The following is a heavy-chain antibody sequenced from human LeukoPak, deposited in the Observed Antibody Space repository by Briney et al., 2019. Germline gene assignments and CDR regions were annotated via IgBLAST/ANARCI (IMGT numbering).Heavy chain of an antibody. CDR1: GFTFSSYS. CDR3: ARGLLRFLEWLPYYFDY. V-gene: IGHV3-21*01. J-gene: IGHJ4*02. CDR2: ISSSSSYI. D-gene: IGHD3-3*01. Sequence: GGSLRLSCAASGFTFSSYSMNWVRQAPGKGLEWVSSISSSSSYIYYADSVKGRFTISRDNAKNSLYLQMNSLRAEDTAVYYCARGLLRFLEWLPYYFDYWGQGTLVTVSS.